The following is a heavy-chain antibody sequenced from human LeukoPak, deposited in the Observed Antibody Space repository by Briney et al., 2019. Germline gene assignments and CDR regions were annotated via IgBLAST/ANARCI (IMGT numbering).Heavy chain of an antibody. CDR1: GFTVSSNY. Sequence: GGSLRLSCAASGFTVSSNYMSWVRQAPGKGLEWVSVIYSGGTTYYADSVKGRFTISRDNSKKTLYLQMNRLRAEDTAVYYCARETGDDAFDIWGQGTMVTVSS. CDR3: ARETGDDAFDI. CDR2: IYSGGTT. V-gene: IGHV3-66*01. J-gene: IGHJ3*02. D-gene: IGHD7-27*01.